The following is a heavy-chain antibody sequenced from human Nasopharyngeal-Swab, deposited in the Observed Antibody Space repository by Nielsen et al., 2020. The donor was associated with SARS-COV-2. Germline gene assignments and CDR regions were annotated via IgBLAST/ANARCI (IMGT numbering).Heavy chain of an antibody. CDR3: ARGRGIDTIFGVVIIGWFDP. J-gene: IGHJ5*02. V-gene: IGHV4-59*13. Sequence: SETLSLTCTVSGGSISSYYWSWIRQPPGKGLEWIGYIYYSGSTNYNPSFKSRVTISVDTSKNQFSLKLSSVTAADTAVYYCARGRGIDTIFGVVIIGWFDPWGQGTLVTVSS. CDR2: IYYSGST. CDR1: GGSISSYY. D-gene: IGHD3-3*01.